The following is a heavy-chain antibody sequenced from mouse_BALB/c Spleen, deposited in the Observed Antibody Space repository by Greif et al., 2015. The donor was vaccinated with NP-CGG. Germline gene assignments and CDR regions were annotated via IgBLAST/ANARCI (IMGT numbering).Heavy chain of an antibody. CDR3: ARLFDY. Sequence: EVKLQESGGGLVQPGGSRKLSCAASGFTFGSFGMHWVRPAPEKGLEWVAYISSGSSTIYYADTVKGRFTISRDNPKNTLFLQMTSLRSEDTAMYYCARLFDYWGQGTTLTVSS. V-gene: IGHV5-17*02. CDR2: ISSGSSTI. J-gene: IGHJ2*01. CDR1: GFTFGSFG.